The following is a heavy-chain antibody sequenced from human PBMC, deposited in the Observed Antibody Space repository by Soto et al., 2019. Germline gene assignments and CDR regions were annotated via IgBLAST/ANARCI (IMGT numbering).Heavy chain of an antibody. CDR2: IGSSSSYI. CDR1: GVTFSSYS. Sequence: PGGSLRLSCAASGVTFSSYSVNWVRQAPGKGLEWVSSIGSSSSYIYYADSVKGRFTISRDNAKNSLYLQMNSLRAEDTAVYYSASAENTIRFGELLHQYFQHWGQGTLVTVSS. D-gene: IGHD3-10*01. CDR3: ASAENTIRFGELLHQYFQH. V-gene: IGHV3-21*01. J-gene: IGHJ1*01.